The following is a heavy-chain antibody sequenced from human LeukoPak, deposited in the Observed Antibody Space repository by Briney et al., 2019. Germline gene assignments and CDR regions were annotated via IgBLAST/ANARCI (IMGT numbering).Heavy chain of an antibody. CDR3: ARDKIGGSYVFDY. J-gene: IGHJ4*02. Sequence: SETLSLTCTVSGGSISSYYWSWIRQPPGKGLEWIGYIYYSGSTNYNPSLKSRVTISVDTSKNQFSLKLSSVTAADTAVYYCARDKIGGSYVFDYWGQGTLVTVSS. V-gene: IGHV4-59*01. D-gene: IGHD1-26*01. CDR1: GGSISSYY. CDR2: IYYSGST.